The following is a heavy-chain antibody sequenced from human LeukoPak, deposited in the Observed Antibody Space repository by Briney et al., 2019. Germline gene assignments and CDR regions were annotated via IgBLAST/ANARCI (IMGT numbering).Heavy chain of an antibody. CDR2: IFSGGST. CDR3: ARVLGYDSIGYHSDYMDV. Sequence: GGSLRLSCAASGFVVSSNYMTWVRKAPGKGLEWASVIFSGGSTYDADSVKGRFTISRDNSKNTVYLQMNSLRAEDTAVYYCARVLGYDSIGYHSDYMDVWGKGTTVTVSS. D-gene: IGHD3-22*01. V-gene: IGHV3-53*01. J-gene: IGHJ6*03. CDR1: GFVVSSNY.